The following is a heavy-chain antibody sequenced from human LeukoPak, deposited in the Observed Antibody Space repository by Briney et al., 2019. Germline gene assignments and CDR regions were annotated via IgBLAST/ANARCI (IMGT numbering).Heavy chain of an antibody. D-gene: IGHD3-10*01. J-gene: IGHJ4*02. CDR2: IYYSGST. Sequence: SETLSLTCTVSGGSISSYYWSWIRQPPGKGLEWIGYIYYSGSTNYNPSLKSRVTISEDTSKNHFSLKLSSVTAADTAVYYCARPYGSGSYFDYWGQGTLVTVSS. CDR1: GGSISSYY. CDR3: ARPYGSGSYFDY. V-gene: IGHV4-59*01.